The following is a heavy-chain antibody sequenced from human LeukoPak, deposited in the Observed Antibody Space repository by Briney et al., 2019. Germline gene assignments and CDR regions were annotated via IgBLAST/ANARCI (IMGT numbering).Heavy chain of an antibody. J-gene: IGHJ5*02. D-gene: IGHD4-11*01. Sequence: PGGSLRLSCAASGFTFNMYGMEWVRQAPGKGLEWVAGISNDGSSKDHADSVKGRFTISRDSSKNSMYLQMNSLRAEDTAVYYCAKHDYSNSGGRGPWGQGTLVTVSS. V-gene: IGHV3-30*18. CDR2: ISNDGSSK. CDR3: AKHDYSNSGGRGP. CDR1: GFTFNMYG.